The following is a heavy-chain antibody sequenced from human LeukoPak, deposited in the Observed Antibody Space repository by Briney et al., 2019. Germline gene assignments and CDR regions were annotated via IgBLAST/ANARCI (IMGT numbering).Heavy chain of an antibody. Sequence: GASVKVSCKASGGTFSNYAISWVRQAPGQGLEWMGRIIPMFGTTNYAQNFQGRVTITTDESTSTAYMEVSSLRIEDTAVYYCARDFFHGHCSGLTCFLLDYWGQGSLVTVSS. CDR3: ARDFFHGHCSGLTCFLLDY. CDR1: GGTFSNYA. V-gene: IGHV1-69*05. CDR2: IIPMFGTT. D-gene: IGHD2-15*01. J-gene: IGHJ4*02.